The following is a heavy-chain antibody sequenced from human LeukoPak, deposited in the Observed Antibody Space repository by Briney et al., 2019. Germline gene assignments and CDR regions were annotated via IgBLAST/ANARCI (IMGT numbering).Heavy chain of an antibody. D-gene: IGHD6-13*01. J-gene: IGHJ4*02. CDR3: ARGFYINSWFQSPDY. Sequence: PGGSLRLSCAASGFIFSNYWMHWVRQTPGKGLVWVSRVKTDGSITHYAHSVKGRFTVSRDNAKNTLYLQVNSLRAEDTAVYYCARGFYINSWFQSPDYWGQGTLVTVSS. V-gene: IGHV3-74*01. CDR2: VKTDGSIT. CDR1: GFIFSNYW.